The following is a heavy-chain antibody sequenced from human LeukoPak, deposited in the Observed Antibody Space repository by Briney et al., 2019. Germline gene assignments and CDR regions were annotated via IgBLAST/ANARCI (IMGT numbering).Heavy chain of an antibody. V-gene: IGHV3-74*01. J-gene: IGHJ4*02. Sequence: PGGSLRLSCAASGFTFSSHWMHWVRQAPGKGLVWVSRINSDASDTNYADFVKGRFTISRDNAKNTVYLQINSLRDEDTAVYYCARICSSTDCLIPDWGQGTLVTVSS. CDR2: INSDASDT. CDR1: GFTFSSHW. D-gene: IGHD2-2*01. CDR3: ARICSSTDCLIPD.